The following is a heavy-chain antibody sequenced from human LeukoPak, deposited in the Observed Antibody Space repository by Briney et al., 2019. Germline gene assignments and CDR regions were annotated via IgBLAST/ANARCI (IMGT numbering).Heavy chain of an antibody. J-gene: IGHJ4*02. CDR1: GASITGYY. V-gene: IGHV4-34*01. D-gene: IGHD5-12*01. Sequence: SETLSLTCSVSGASITGYYWSWIRQPPGEGLEWIGEINHSGNTNYNPSLKSRVTISVDTSKNQFSLNLSSVAAADTAVYYCATVYSGYDVVGEDYWGQGTLVTVSS. CDR2: INHSGNT. CDR3: ATVYSGYDVVGEDY.